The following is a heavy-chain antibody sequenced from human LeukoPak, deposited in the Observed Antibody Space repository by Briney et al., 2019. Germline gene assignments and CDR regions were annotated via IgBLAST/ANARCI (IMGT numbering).Heavy chain of an antibody. J-gene: IGHJ4*02. V-gene: IGHV4-4*02. D-gene: IGHD6-19*01. CDR3: ARQGDSGWYYFDY. CDR2: IYHSGST. Sequence: PSGTLSLTCAVSVGSISSSNWWSWVRQPPGKGLEWIGEIYHSGSTNYNPSLKSRVTISVDKSKNQFSLKLTSVTAADTAAYYCARQGDSGWYYFDYWGQGTLVTVSS. CDR1: VGSISSSNW.